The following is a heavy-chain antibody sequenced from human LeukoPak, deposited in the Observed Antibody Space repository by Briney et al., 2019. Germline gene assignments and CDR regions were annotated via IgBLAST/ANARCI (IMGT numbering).Heavy chain of an antibody. Sequence: GGSLRLSCAASGFTFSSYAMNWVRQAPGKGLEWVSYISTSGSHIYYADSVKGRFTISRDNAKNSLYLQMNSLRVDDTAAYFCAGTGLWGQGTLVTVSS. D-gene: IGHD1-14*01. CDR1: GFTFSSYA. CDR2: ISTSGSHI. V-gene: IGHV3-21*05. J-gene: IGHJ4*02. CDR3: AGTGL.